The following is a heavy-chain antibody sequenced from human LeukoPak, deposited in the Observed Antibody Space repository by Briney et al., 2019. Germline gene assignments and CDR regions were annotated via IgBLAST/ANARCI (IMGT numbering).Heavy chain of an antibody. V-gene: IGHV3-21*01. CDR1: GFTFSSYS. J-gene: IGHJ4*02. Sequence: SGGSLRLSCAASGFTFSSYSMNWVRQAPGKGLEWVSSISSSSSYIYYADSVKGRFTISRDNAKNSLYLQMNSLRAEGTAVYYCARSDGDLYFDYWGQGTLVTVSS. D-gene: IGHD4-17*01. CDR3: ARSDGDLYFDY. CDR2: ISSSSSYI.